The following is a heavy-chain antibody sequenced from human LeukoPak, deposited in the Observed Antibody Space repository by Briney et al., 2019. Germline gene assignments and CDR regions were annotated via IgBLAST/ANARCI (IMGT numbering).Heavy chain of an antibody. CDR3: ARLSLLSPDY. V-gene: IGHV5-51*01. CDR2: IYPGDSDT. CDR1: GYSFTSYW. J-gene: IGHJ4*02. Sequence: GESLKISCKGSGYSFTSYWSGGVRQMPGKGLEWMGIIYPGDSDTRYSPSFKGQVAISADQSISTAYLQWSSLKASDPAMYYCARLSLLSPDYWGQGTLVTVSS.